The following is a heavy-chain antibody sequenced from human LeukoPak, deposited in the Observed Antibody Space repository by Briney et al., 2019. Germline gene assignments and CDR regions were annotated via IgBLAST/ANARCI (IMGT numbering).Heavy chain of an antibody. J-gene: IGHJ4*02. V-gene: IGHV4-39*01. CDR2: IYYRGNT. Sequence: PSETLSLTCTVSGASISSAVYYWGWIRQPPGKGLEWIGSIYYRGNTYYNPSLKSRVTISSDTSKNQFSLKLNSVTAADTAVYYCARQIYGDYFDSWGPGTVVTVSS. CDR3: ARQIYGDYFDS. D-gene: IGHD4-17*01. CDR1: GASISSAVYY.